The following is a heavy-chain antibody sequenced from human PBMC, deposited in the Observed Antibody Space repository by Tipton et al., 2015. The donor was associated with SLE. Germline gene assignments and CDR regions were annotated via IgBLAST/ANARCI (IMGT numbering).Heavy chain of an antibody. J-gene: IGHJ4*02. CDR2: IFYTGST. D-gene: IGHD5-12*01. CDR3: ARRHYSGPFDS. V-gene: IGHV4-39*07. Sequence: TLSLTCSVSGCSIRSTNYYWGWIRQPPGKGLEWIGSIFYTGSTYYNPSLKSRVSFSIDTSKHQFSLKLNSVTAADTAVYYCARRHYSGPFDSWGQGTLVTVSS. CDR1: GCSIRSTNYY.